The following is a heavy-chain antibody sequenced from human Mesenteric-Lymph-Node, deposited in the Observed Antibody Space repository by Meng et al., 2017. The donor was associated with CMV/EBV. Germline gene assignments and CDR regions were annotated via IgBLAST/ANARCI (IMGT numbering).Heavy chain of an antibody. CDR2: IYHSGST. Sequence: GSCGSIRSRNLWSWGRQPPGKGLEWIGEIYHSGSTNYNPSLKSRVTISVDKSKNQFSLKLSSVTAADTAVYYCASKGVVAAEYYFDYWGQGTLVTVSS. CDR3: ASKGVVAAEYYFDY. CDR1: CGSIRSRNL. V-gene: IGHV4-4*02. D-gene: IGHD6-13*01. J-gene: IGHJ4*02.